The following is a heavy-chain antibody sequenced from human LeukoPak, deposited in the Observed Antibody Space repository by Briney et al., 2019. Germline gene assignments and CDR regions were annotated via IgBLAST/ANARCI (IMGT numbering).Heavy chain of an antibody. V-gene: IGHV4-39*01. Sequence: PSETLSLTCAVSGGSISNSSYYWGWIRQPPGKGLEWIGSIYYSGSTYYNPSLKSRVTISVDTSKNQFSLKLSSVTAADTAMYYCARPPYCNGGSCYSGWFDPWGQGTPVTVSS. J-gene: IGHJ5*02. D-gene: IGHD2-15*01. CDR2: IYYSGST. CDR1: GGSISNSSYY. CDR3: ARPPYCNGGSCYSGWFDP.